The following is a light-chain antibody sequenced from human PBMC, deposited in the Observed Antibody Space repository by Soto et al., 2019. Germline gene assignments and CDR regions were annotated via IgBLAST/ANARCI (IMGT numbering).Light chain of an antibody. CDR3: CSYAGSSPYV. V-gene: IGLV2-23*01. Sequence: QSVLTQPASVSGSPGQSITISCTGTNSDVGSYFLVSWYQQHPGKAPKLMIYKGSKRPSGISNRFSGSKSGNAASLTISGVEAEDEAEYYCCSYAGSSPYVFGTGTKVTVL. CDR2: KGS. CDR1: NSDVGSYFL. J-gene: IGLJ1*01.